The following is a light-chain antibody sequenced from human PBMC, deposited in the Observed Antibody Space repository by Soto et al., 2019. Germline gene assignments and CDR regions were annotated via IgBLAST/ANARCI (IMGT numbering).Light chain of an antibody. J-gene: IGLJ1*01. CDR2: RSY. CDR3: AVWDDSLTGRV. Sequence: QAVVTQPPSASGTPGQRVTISCSGSSSNIGSNYVYWYQQVPGTAPKLLIYRSYQRPSGVPDRFSGSTSGTSGSLAISGLRSEDEADYYCAVWDDSLTGRVFGTGTKVTVL. CDR1: SSNIGSNY. V-gene: IGLV1-47*01.